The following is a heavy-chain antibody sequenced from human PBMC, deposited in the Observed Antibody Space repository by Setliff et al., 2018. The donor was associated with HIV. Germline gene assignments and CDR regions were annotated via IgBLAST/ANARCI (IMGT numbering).Heavy chain of an antibody. Sequence: SETLSLTCTVSGGSISSGSYYWSWIRQPAGKGLEWIGRIYTSGSTNYNPSLKSRLTMSIDTSKNQFSLKLSSVTATDTAVYYCARDAGPHYGSGPPLEYWGQGIQVTVSS. CDR2: IYTSGST. J-gene: IGHJ4*02. V-gene: IGHV4-61*02. CDR3: ARDAGPHYGSGPPLEY. D-gene: IGHD3-10*01. CDR1: GGSISSGSYY.